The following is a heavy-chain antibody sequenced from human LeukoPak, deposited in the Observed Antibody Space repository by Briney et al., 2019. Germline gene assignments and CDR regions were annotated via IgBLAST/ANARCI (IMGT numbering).Heavy chain of an antibody. V-gene: IGHV7-4-1*02. D-gene: IGHD3-22*01. CDR1: GYTFTSYG. CDR3: ARGARLLGGDY. CDR2: INTNTGNP. J-gene: IGHJ4*02. Sequence: ASVKVSCKASGYTFTSYGISWVRQAPGQGLEWMGWINTNTGNPTYAQGFTGRFVFSLDTSVSTAYLQISSLKAEDTAVYYCARGARLLGGDYWGQGTLVTVSS.